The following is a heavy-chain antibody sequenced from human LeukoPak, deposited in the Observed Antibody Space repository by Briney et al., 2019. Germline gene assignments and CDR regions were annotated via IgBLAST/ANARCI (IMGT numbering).Heavy chain of an antibody. CDR3: AREPRTETHCSSTSCYYYYYYYMDV. D-gene: IGHD2-2*01. V-gene: IGHV4-4*07. CDR2: IYTSGST. Sequence: NPSETLSLTCTVSGGSISSYYWSWIRQPAGKGLEWIGRIYTSGSTNYNPSLKSRVTMSVDTSKNQFSLKLSSVTTADTAVYYCAREPRTETHCSSTSCYYYYYYYMDVWGKGTTVTVSS. J-gene: IGHJ6*03. CDR1: GGSISSYY.